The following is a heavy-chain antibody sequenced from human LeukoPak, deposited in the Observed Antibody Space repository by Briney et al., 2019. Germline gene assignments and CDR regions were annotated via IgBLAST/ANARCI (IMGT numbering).Heavy chain of an antibody. Sequence: SQTLVIICTVSGGTISSGAYYWSWIRQHPGKGLEWIGYIYYSGSTYYNPSLKSRVTISVDTSKNQFSLKLSSVTAADTAVYYWARVSTFVWGSRMGKQWNWFGRWGQGTLVTVSS. CDR2: IYYSGST. V-gene: IGHV4-31*03. CDR1: GGTISSGAYY. J-gene: IGHJ5*02. CDR3: ARVSTFVWGSRMGKQWNWFGR. D-gene: IGHD3-16*01.